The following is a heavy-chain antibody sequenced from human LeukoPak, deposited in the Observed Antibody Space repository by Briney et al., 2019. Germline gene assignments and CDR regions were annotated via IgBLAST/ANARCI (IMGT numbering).Heavy chain of an antibody. CDR2: TIPMFGTA. CDR1: GGTFSSYA. D-gene: IGHD2-15*01. CDR3: ARDRRLRYCSGGSCYGGYFDY. Sequence: SVKVSCKASGGTFSSYAISWVRQAPGQGLEWMGGTIPMFGTAKYAQKFQGRVTITADESTSTAYMELSSLRSEDTSAVYYCARDRRLRYCSGGSCYGGYFDYWGQGTLVTVSS. V-gene: IGHV1-69*01. J-gene: IGHJ4*02.